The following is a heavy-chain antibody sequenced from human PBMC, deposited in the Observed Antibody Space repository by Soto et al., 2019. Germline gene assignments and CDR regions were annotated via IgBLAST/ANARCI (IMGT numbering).Heavy chain of an antibody. J-gene: IGHJ4*02. Sequence: GGSLRLSCAASGFTFSSYAMSWVRQAPGKGLEWVSAISGSGGSTYYADSVKGRFTISRDNSKNTLYLQMNSLRAEDTAVYYCAKDERPMIVVATASLPDYWGQGTLVTVSS. V-gene: IGHV3-23*01. CDR1: GFTFSSYA. CDR2: ISGSGGST. D-gene: IGHD3-22*01. CDR3: AKDERPMIVVATASLPDY.